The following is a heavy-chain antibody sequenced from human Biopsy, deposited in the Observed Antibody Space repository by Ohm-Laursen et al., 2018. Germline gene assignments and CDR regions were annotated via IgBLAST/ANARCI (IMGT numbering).Heavy chain of an antibody. V-gene: IGHV1-2*02. J-gene: IGHJ4*02. CDR3: ARDRMTDVFGGPTRTDVFDS. CDR2: VHPNSGAT. CDR1: GYTFNDYF. D-gene: IGHD3-10*01. Sequence: ASVKVSCKASGYTFNDYFSHWVRQSPGQGLEWMGWVHPNSGATNSAEKFRGRVALTRDTSIGAVYIELRRLKSDDAAVYYCARDRMTDVFGGPTRTDVFDSWGQGTPVTVSS.